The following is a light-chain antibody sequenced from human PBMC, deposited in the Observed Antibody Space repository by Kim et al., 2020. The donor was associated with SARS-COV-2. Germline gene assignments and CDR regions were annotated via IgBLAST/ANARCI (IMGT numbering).Light chain of an antibody. CDR1: QSIISH. Sequence: DIQMTQSPSSLSASVGDRVTITCRASQSIISHLNWYQHKPGKAPNLLIYAASILQTGVSSRFSGSDSGTEFTLTISSLQPEDFATYYCKQSYSAPPTFGQGTKVDIK. V-gene: IGKV1-39*01. J-gene: IGKJ1*01. CDR2: AAS. CDR3: KQSYSAPPT.